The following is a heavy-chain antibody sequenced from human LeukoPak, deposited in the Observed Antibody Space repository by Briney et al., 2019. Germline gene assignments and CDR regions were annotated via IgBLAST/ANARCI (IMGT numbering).Heavy chain of an antibody. CDR3: ARREAEESGPIDY. CDR1: GFTFYKSA. J-gene: IGHJ4*02. V-gene: IGHV3-23*01. Sequence: GGSLRLSCAASGFTFYKSAMTWVRQAPGTGLEWVSAISGRGDFTYYADSVKGRFTTSRDNSKNMLYLQMTSLRADDTAVYYCARREAEESGPIDYWGQGTLVTVSS. CDR2: ISGRGDFT. D-gene: IGHD3-3*01.